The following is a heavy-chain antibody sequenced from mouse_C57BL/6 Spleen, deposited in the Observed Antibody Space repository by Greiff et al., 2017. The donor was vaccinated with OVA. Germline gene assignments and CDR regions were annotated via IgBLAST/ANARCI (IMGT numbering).Heavy chain of an antibody. V-gene: IGHV5-17*01. D-gene: IGHD4-1*01. CDR1: GFTFSDYG. Sequence: EVQGVESGGGLVKPGGSLKLSCAASGFTFSDYGMHWVRQAPEKGLAWVAYISSGSSTIYYADTVKGRFTISRDNAKNTLFLQMTSLRSEDTAMYYCARGGGTPFAYWGQGTLVTVSA. CDR2: ISSGSSTI. J-gene: IGHJ3*01. CDR3: ARGGGTPFAY.